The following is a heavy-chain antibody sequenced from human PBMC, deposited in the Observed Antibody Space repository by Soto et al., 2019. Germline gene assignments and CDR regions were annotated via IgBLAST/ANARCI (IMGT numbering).Heavy chain of an antibody. D-gene: IGHD6-13*01. CDR3: ARDAPGAAPY. CDR1: GGSMSSGDYY. V-gene: IGHV4-31*11. J-gene: IGHJ4*02. Sequence: QVQLQESGPGLVKPSQTLSLTCAVSGGSMSSGDYYWNWIRQHPEKGLEWIGYINYRGSTFYNPSLKSRVTISVDTSKNQFSLKLTSVTAADTAMYYCARDAPGAAPYWVQGTLVTVSS. CDR2: INYRGST.